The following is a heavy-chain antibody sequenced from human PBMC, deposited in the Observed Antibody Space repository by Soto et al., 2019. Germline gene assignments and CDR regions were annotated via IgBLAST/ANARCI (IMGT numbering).Heavy chain of an antibody. J-gene: IGHJ6*02. V-gene: IGHV1-46*01. Sequence: ASVKVSCKASGYTFTSYYMHWVRQAPGQGLEWMGIINPSGGSTSYAQKFQGRVTMTRDTSTSTVYMELSSLRSEDTAVYYCARAPCIHLEWLFCRGFSGYYGMDVWGQGTTVTSP. D-gene: IGHD3-3*01. CDR3: ARAPCIHLEWLFCRGFSGYYGMDV. CDR2: INPSGGST. CDR1: GYTFTSYY.